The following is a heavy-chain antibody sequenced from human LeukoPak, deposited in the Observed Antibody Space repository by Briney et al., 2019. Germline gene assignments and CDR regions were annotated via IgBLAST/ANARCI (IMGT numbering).Heavy chain of an antibody. D-gene: IGHD2-15*01. J-gene: IGHJ1*01. V-gene: IGHV3-49*04. CDR2: IRSKTYGGTT. CDR3: TSDIVVVVAATQTEYFQH. Sequence: GVLRLSCAASGFTFSSHGMNWVRQAPGKGLEWVGFIRSKTYGGTTEYAASVKGRFTISRDDSKSIAYLQMNSLKTEDTAVYYCTSDIVVVVAATQTEYFQHWGQGTLVTVSS. CDR1: GFTFSSHG.